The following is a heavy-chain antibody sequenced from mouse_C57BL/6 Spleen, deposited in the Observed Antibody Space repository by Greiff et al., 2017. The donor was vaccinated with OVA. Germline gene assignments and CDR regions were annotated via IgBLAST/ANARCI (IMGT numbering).Heavy chain of an antibody. CDR1: GYTFTSYW. J-gene: IGHJ2*01. Sequence: QVQLQQPGAELVLPGASVKLSCKASGYTFTSYWMPWVKPSPGQGLAWLGEIDPSDSYTNYNQKCQGKSTWTVDKSSSTAYMQLSSLTSEDSAVYYCARGLRGGFDYWGQGTTLTVSS. V-gene: IGHV1-69*01. CDR3: ARGLRGGFDY. CDR2: IDPSDSYT. D-gene: IGHD2-4*01.